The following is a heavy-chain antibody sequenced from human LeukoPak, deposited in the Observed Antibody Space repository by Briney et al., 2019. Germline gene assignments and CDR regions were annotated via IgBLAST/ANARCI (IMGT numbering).Heavy chain of an antibody. CDR2: IIPIFGTA. J-gene: IGHJ4*02. CDR1: GGTFSNYA. Sequence: ASVKVSCKASGGTFSNYAISWVRQAPGQGLEWMGGIIPIFGTANYAQKFQGRVTITADESTITAYMELSSLRSEDTAVYYCARGGDILTEFDYWGQGTLVTVSS. V-gene: IGHV1-69*01. CDR3: ARGGDILTEFDY. D-gene: IGHD3-9*01.